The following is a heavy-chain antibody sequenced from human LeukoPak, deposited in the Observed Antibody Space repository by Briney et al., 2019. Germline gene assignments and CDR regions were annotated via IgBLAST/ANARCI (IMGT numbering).Heavy chain of an antibody. CDR1: GFTFSSYA. Sequence: PGGSLRLSCASSGFTFSSYAMSWVRQAPGEGLEWVSTISMSGGSTYSADSMKGRFTISRDNSKNTLYLQMNSLRAEDTAVYYCAKDRENLYSSGWYPFWFDPWGQGTLVTVSS. J-gene: IGHJ5*02. CDR2: ISMSGGST. CDR3: AKDRENLYSSGWYPFWFDP. D-gene: IGHD6-19*01. V-gene: IGHV3-23*01.